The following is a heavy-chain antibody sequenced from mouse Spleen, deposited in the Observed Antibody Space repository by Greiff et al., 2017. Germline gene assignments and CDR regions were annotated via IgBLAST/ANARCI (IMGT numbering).Heavy chain of an antibody. Sequence: EVKLVESGEGLVKPGGSLKLSCAASGFTFSSYAMSWVRQTPEKRLEWVAYISSGGDYIYYADTVKGRFTISRDNARNTLYLQMSSLKSEDTAMYYCTRPLLYDYDDYAMDYWGQGTSVTVSS. CDR2: ISSGGDYI. CDR1: GFTFSSYA. J-gene: IGHJ4*01. V-gene: IGHV5-9-1*02. D-gene: IGHD2-4*01. CDR3: TRPLLYDYDDYAMDY.